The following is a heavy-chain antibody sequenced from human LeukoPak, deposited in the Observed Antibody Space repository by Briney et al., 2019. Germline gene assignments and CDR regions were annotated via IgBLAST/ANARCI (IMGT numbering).Heavy chain of an antibody. Sequence: GGSLRLSCAASGFTFSHFWMSWVRQAPGKGLEWVANIKEDGSEKYYVDSVKGRFTISRDNAKNSLYLQMNSLRAEDTAVYYCARSARGSCNRDYYFDYWGQGTLVTVSS. CDR2: IKEDGSEK. CDR3: ARSARGSCNRDYYFDY. V-gene: IGHV3-7*01. D-gene: IGHD1-26*01. CDR1: GFTFSHFW. J-gene: IGHJ4*02.